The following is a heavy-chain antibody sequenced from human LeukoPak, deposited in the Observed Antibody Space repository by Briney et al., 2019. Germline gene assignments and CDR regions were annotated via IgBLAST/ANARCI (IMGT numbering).Heavy chain of an antibody. CDR2: IYPGDSDT. CDR3: ARIRAVTTPGFWFDP. V-gene: IGHV5-51*01. Sequence: GASLQISCQGSGYPFTGYWIGWVRQLPGKGLEWMGIIYPGDSDTRYSPSFQGQVTISADKSISTAYLQWSSLKASDTAMYYCARIRAVTTPGFWFDPWGQGTLVTVSS. J-gene: IGHJ5*02. CDR1: GYPFTGYW. D-gene: IGHD4-11*01.